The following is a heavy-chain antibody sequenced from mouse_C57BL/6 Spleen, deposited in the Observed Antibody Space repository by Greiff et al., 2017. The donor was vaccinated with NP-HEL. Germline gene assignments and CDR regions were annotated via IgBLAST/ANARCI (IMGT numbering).Heavy chain of an antibody. CDR2: INYDGSST. D-gene: IGHD2-5*01. CDR3: ARDHSYYSNYGFDY. CDR1: GFTFSDYY. V-gene: IGHV5-16*01. J-gene: IGHJ2*01. Sequence: EVQLVESEGGLVQPGRTMKLSCTASGFTFSDYYMAWVRQVPEKGLEWVANINYDGSSTYYLDSLKSRFIISRDNAKNILYLQMSSLKSEDTATYYCARDHSYYSNYGFDYWGQGTTLTVSS.